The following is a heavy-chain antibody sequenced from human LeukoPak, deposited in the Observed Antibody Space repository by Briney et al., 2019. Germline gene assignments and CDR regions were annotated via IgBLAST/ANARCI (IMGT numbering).Heavy chain of an antibody. Sequence: GGSLRLSCAASGFTFSNYWMHWVRQAPGKGLEGVSGISWNSGSIGYADSVKGRFTISRDNAKNSLYLQMNSLRAEDTALYYCAKDSEAVKLRLRPWYFDLWGRGTLVTVSS. J-gene: IGHJ2*01. CDR2: ISWNSGSI. CDR1: GFTFSNYW. CDR3: AKDSEAVKLRLRPWYFDL. D-gene: IGHD5-12*01. V-gene: IGHV3-9*01.